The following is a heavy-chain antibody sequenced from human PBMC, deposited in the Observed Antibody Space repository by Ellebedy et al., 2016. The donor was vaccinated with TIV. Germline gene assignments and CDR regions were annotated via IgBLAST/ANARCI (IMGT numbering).Heavy chain of an antibody. Sequence: GESLKISCVASGFDFSSQSMSWVRQAPGKGLEWVSVIHADGKTYYGDSVKGRLTLSRDNWRNTLHLQMNNLKVEDTAVYYCVNRAWLEQWGQGTRVTVSS. J-gene: IGHJ4*02. CDR3: VNRAWLEQ. CDR2: IHADGKT. CDR1: GFDFSSQS. D-gene: IGHD5-12*01. V-gene: IGHV3-23*03.